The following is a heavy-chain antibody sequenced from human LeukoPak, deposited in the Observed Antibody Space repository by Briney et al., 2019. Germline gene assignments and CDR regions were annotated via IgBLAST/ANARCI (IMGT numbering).Heavy chain of an antibody. Sequence: GASVKVSCKASGYTFTSYGISWLRQAPGQGLEWMGWISAYNGNTNYAQKLQGRVTMTTDTSTSTAYMELRSLRSDDTAVYYCARGYDIVVVPAAQPTRHYYYYYGMDVWGQGTTVTVSS. CDR1: GYTFTSYG. CDR3: ARGYDIVVVPAAQPTRHYYYYYGMDV. D-gene: IGHD2-2*01. V-gene: IGHV1-18*01. CDR2: ISAYNGNT. J-gene: IGHJ6*02.